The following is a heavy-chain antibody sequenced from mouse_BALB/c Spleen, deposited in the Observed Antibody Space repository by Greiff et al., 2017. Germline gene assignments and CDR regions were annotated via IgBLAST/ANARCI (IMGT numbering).Heavy chain of an antibody. CDR1: GYSFTGYY. CDR2: IDPFNGGT. Sequence: QLQESGPELVKTGASVKISCKASGYSFTGYYMHWVKQSHGKSLEWIGYIDPFNGGTSYNQKFKGKATLTVDKSSSTAYMHLSSLTSEDSAVYYCARDYGAWFAYWGQGTLVTVSA. J-gene: IGHJ3*01. CDR3: ARDYGAWFAY. D-gene: IGHD1-1*02. V-gene: IGHV1S135*01.